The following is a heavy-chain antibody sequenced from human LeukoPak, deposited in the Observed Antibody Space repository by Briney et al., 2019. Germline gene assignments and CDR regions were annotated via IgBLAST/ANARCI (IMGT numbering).Heavy chain of an antibody. Sequence: SETLSLTCTVSGGPISSSSYYWGWIRQPPGKGLEWIGSIFYSGNTYYNASLKSRVTISVDTSKNHFSLKLSSVISADTAVYYCARRSSGGGLFDYWGQGTLVTVSS. CDR2: IFYSGNT. CDR1: GGPISSSSYY. CDR3: ARRSSGGGLFDY. V-gene: IGHV4-39*02. J-gene: IGHJ4*02. D-gene: IGHD6-19*01.